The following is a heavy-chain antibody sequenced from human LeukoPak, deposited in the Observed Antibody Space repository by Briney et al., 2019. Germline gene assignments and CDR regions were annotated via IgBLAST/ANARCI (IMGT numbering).Heavy chain of an antibody. D-gene: IGHD1-26*01. CDR1: GFTFSSYV. Sequence: GGSLRLSCVASGFTFSSYVMNWVRQAPGKGLEWVPYISSRSGTIYYADSVKGRFTISRDNAENSLYLQMNSLRAEDTAVYYCARDRENYKWFDLWGQGTLVTVSS. V-gene: IGHV3-48*04. CDR2: ISSRSGTI. J-gene: IGHJ5*02. CDR3: ARDRENYKWFDL.